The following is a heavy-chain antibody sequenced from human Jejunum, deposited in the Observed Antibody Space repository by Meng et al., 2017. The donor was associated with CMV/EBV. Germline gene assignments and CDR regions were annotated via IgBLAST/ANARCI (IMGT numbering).Heavy chain of an antibody. CDR3: AKDGGGSSWDGFFDS. J-gene: IGHJ4*02. Sequence: GCDFRRNAVHWVRQAPGKGLEWVAIIWFDESNNYYADSVKGRFTIARDNSKKMLYLQMNSLRAEDTAVYYCAKDGGGSSWDGFFDSWGQGSLVTVSS. CDR1: GCDFRRNA. D-gene: IGHD6-13*01. CDR2: IWFDESNN. V-gene: IGHV3-33*06.